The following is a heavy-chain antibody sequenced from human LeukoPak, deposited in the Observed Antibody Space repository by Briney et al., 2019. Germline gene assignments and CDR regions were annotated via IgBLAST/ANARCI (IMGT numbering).Heavy chain of an antibody. J-gene: IGHJ3*02. V-gene: IGHV4-4*02. Sequence: SGTLSLTCGVSGASIRSTHWWTWVRQPPGKGLEWIGEIYHNGNTEYNPSLSSRLLISVDKSKNRFSLKLTSVTAADTAMYYCASPSGRQYADALDIWGQGRMVIVSS. CDR2: IYHNGNT. CDR3: ASPSGRQYADALDI. CDR1: GASIRSTHW. D-gene: IGHD1-26*01.